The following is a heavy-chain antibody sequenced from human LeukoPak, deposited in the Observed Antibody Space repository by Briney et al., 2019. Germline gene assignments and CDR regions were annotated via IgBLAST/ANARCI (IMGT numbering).Heavy chain of an antibody. CDR2: ISYDGSNK. J-gene: IGHJ4*02. Sequence: GRSLRLPCAASGFTFSSYAMHWVRQAPGKGLEWVAVISYDGSNKYYADSVKGRFTISRDNSKNTLYLQMNSLRAEDTAVYYCATSIVGATTIDYWGQGTLVTVSS. D-gene: IGHD1-26*01. V-gene: IGHV3-30*04. CDR1: GFTFSSYA. CDR3: ATSIVGATTIDY.